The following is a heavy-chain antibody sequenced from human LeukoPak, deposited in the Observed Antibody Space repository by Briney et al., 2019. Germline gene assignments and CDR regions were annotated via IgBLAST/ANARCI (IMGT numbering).Heavy chain of an antibody. CDR3: ARDLGPTYCILDY. CDR1: GFTFSSYA. CDR2: ISYDGSNK. V-gene: IGHV3-30-3*01. Sequence: GGSLRLSCAASGFTFSSYAMHWVRQAPGKGLEWVAVISYDGSNKFYADSVKGRFTISRDNSKNTLYLQMNGLRAEDTAVYYCARDLGPTYCILDYWGQGTLVTVSS. D-gene: IGHD3-16*01. J-gene: IGHJ4*02.